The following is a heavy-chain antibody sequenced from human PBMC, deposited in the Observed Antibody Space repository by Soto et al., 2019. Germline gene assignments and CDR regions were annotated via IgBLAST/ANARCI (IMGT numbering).Heavy chain of an antibody. CDR2: INHSGST. J-gene: IGHJ6*02. CDR3: ARALPVSRYCISIDCPRSGMDV. CDR1: GGSFSGYY. V-gene: IGHV4-34*01. D-gene: IGHD2-2*01. Sequence: XATLSLTFAVYGGSFSGYYWSWVRQPPGKGLEWIAEINHSGSTNYNPSLKSRVTISVDTSKNYFSLKLSFVTAADTAVYYCARALPVSRYCISIDCPRSGMDVWGQGTTVTVSS.